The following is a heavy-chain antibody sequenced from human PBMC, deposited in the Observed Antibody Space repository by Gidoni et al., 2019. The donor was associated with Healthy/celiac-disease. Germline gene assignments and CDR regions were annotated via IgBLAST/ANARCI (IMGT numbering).Heavy chain of an antibody. Sequence: EVQLVESGGGLVQPGGSLKLSCAASGFTFSGSAMHWVRQASGKGLEWVGRIRSKANSYATAYAASVKGRFTISRDDSKNTAYLQMNSLKTEDTAVYYCTRRDVSSGYYYWGQGTLVTVSS. V-gene: IGHV3-73*02. CDR1: GFTFSGSA. D-gene: IGHD3-22*01. CDR3: TRRDVSSGYYY. J-gene: IGHJ4*02. CDR2: IRSKANSYAT.